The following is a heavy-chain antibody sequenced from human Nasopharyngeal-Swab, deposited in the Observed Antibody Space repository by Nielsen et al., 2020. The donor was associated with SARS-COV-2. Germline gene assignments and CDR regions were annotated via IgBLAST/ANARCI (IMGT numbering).Heavy chain of an antibody. J-gene: IGHJ4*02. CDR1: GGIVSSYA. Sequence: SVKVSCKASGGIVSSYAISWARQSPGQGLEWMGGIIPTFGTANYAQKFQGRVTITADKSTSTAYMEVSSLRSEDTAVYYCARGSTVVTPVDYWGQGTLVTVSS. CDR2: IIPTFGTA. V-gene: IGHV1-69*06. CDR3: ARGSTVVTPVDY. D-gene: IGHD4-23*01.